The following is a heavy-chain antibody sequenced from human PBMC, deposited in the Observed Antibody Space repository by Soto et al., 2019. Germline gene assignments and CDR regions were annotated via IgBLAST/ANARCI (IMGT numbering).Heavy chain of an antibody. D-gene: IGHD3-9*01. CDR1: GYSFTSYW. CDR2: IDPSDSYT. Sequence: GESLKISCKGSGYSFTSYWISWVRQMPGKGLAWMGRIDPSDSYTNYSPSFQGHVTISADKSISTAYLQWSSLKASDTAMYYCARLLYYDILTGYSPYYYGMDVWGQGTTVTVSS. V-gene: IGHV5-10-1*01. J-gene: IGHJ6*02. CDR3: ARLLYYDILTGYSPYYYGMDV.